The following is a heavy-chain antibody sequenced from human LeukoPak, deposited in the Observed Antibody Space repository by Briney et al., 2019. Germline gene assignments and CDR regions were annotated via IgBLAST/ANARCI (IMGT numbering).Heavy chain of an antibody. CDR1: GGSISSSTYY. Sequence: SETLSLTCTVSGGSISSSTYYWGWIRQPPGKGLEWIGNIYYSGSTYYNPSLKSRVTISLDTSNNHFSLKLSSVTAADTAVYYCARLYSVYFYYMDVWGKGTTVTISS. CDR3: ARLYSVYFYYMDV. V-gene: IGHV4-39*02. D-gene: IGHD2-15*01. J-gene: IGHJ6*03. CDR2: IYYSGST.